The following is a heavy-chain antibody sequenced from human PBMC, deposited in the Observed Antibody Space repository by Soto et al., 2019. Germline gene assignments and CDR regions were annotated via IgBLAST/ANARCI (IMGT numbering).Heavy chain of an antibody. J-gene: IGHJ4*02. Sequence: SLKVSCKASGGTFSSYTISWVRQAPGQGLEWMGRIIPILGIANYAQKFQGRVTITADKSTSTAYMELSSLRSEDTAVYYCARGRVATITEFDYWGQGTLVTVSS. CDR3: ARGRVATITEFDY. V-gene: IGHV1-69*02. D-gene: IGHD5-12*01. CDR1: GGTFSSYT. CDR2: IIPILGIA.